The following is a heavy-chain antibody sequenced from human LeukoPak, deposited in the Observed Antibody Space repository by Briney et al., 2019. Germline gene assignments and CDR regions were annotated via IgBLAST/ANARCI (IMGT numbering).Heavy chain of an antibody. J-gene: IGHJ4*02. CDR1: GFTFSNYG. CDR2: ISSSSSTI. V-gene: IGHV3-48*01. Sequence: GGSLRLSCAASGFTFSNYGLTWVRQAPGKGPEWVSYISSSSSTIYYADSVKGRFTISRDNAKNSLCLQMNSLRAEDTAVYYCARDAPDYWGQGTLVTVSS. CDR3: ARDAPDY.